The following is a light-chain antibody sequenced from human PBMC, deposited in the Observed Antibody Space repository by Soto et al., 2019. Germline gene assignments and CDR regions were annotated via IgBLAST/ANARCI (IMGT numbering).Light chain of an antibody. CDR3: SSYTSSSTRV. CDR1: SSDVGGYNY. CDR2: DVS. Sequence: QSVLTKPASVYGSPGQSLTISCTGTSSDVGGYNYVSWYQQHPGKAPKLMIYDVSNRPSGVSNRFSGSKSGNTASLTISGLQAEDEADYYCSSYTSSSTRVFGTGTKVTVL. J-gene: IGLJ1*01. V-gene: IGLV2-14*01.